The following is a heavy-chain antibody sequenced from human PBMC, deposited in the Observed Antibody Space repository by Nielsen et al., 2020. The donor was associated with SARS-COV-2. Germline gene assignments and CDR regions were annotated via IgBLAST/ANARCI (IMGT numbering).Heavy chain of an antibody. Sequence: SETLSLTCSVSGGSISSYYWSWIRQPPGKGLGWIGYIYSSGSTNSNPSLKSRVTISVDTSKKQFSLKLSSVTAADTAVYYCARGVSTGYYYYMDVWGKGTTVTVSS. CDR3: ARGVSTGYYYYMDV. V-gene: IGHV4-59*01. D-gene: IGHD4-11*01. J-gene: IGHJ6*03. CDR1: GGSISSYY. CDR2: IYSSGST.